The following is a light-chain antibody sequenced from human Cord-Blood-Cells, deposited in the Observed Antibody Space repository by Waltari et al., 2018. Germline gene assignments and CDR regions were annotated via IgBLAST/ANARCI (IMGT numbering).Light chain of an antibody. CDR2: AAS. CDR3: QQSYSTPYT. Sequence: DIQMTQSPSSLSASVGDRVTITCRASQSISSYLNWYQQKPGKAPKLLIYAASSLQSGVPSRCSGSGSGTDFTLTISSLQPEDVATYDCQQSYSTPYTFGQGTKLEIK. J-gene: IGKJ2*01. CDR1: QSISSY. V-gene: IGKV1-39*01.